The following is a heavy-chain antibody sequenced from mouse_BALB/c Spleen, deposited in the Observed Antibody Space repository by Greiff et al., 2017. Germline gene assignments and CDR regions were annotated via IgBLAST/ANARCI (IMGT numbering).Heavy chain of an antibody. CDR2: ISYSGST. CDR1: GDSITSGY. D-gene: IGHD2-4*01. CDR3: ARYDYDGRSFDY. J-gene: IGHJ2*01. V-gene: IGHV3-8*02. Sequence: EVKLMESGPSLVKPSQTLSLTCSVTGDSITSGYWNWIRKFPGNKLEYMGYISYSGSTYYNPSLKSRISITRDTSKNQYYLQLNSVTTEDTATYYCARYDYDGRSFDYWGQGTTLTVSS.